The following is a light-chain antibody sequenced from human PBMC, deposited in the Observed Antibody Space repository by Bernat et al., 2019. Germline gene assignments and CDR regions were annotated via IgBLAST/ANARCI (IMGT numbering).Light chain of an antibody. CDR1: SSDVGASKY. V-gene: IGLV2-14*03. Sequence: QSALTQPASVSGSPGQSISISCTGTSSDVGASKYVSWYQQHPGKAPKLMIYDVSNRPSGVSNRFSGSKSGNTAFLTISGLQAEDEADYYCSSYTSSSTLVVFGGGTKLTVL. CDR2: DVS. CDR3: SSYTSSSTLVV. J-gene: IGLJ2*01.